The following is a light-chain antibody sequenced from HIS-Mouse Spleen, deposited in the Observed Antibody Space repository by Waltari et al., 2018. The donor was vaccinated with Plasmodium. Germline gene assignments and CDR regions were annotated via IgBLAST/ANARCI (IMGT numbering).Light chain of an antibody. V-gene: IGLV2-11*01. CDR1: SSDVGGYNY. CDR2: DVS. CDR3: CSYAGSYTYV. J-gene: IGLJ1*01. Sequence: QSALTQPRSVSGSPGQSVTISCTGTSSDVGGYNYVSWYQQHPGKAPKLMIYDVSKRPSRVADRFSGSKSGNTASLTSSGLQAEDEAEYYCCSYAGSYTYVFRTGTKVTVL.